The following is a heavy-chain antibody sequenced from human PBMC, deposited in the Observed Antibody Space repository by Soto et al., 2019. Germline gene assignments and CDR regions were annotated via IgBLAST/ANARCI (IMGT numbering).Heavy chain of an antibody. CDR1: GGSVSSSSYY. J-gene: IGHJ3*02. CDR2: GYYTGST. V-gene: IGHV4-61*01. Sequence: SETLSLTCSVSGGSVSSSSYYWTWIRQPPGKGLEWIGYGYYTGSTNYNPSLRSRVTISVDTSKNQFSLKLSSVTAADTAVYYCARRAQDAFDIWGQGTMVTVSS. CDR3: ARRAQDAFDI.